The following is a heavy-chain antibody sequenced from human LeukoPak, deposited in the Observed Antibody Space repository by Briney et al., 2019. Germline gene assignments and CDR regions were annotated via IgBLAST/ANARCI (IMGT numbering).Heavy chain of an antibody. Sequence: SETLSLTCTVSGGSISRYYWSWIRQPPGKGLEWIGEINHSGSTNYNPALKSRVTISVDTSKNQFSLKLSSVTAADTAVYYCARQVTGDYSSYYFDYWGQGTLVTVSS. CDR1: GGSISRYY. J-gene: IGHJ4*02. V-gene: IGHV4-34*01. D-gene: IGHD7-27*01. CDR2: INHSGST. CDR3: ARQVTGDYSSYYFDY.